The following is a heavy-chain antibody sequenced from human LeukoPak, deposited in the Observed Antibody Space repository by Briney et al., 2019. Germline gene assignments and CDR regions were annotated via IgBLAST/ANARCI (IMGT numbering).Heavy chain of an antibody. CDR3: ARHRPTYYDAGGGEVGH. V-gene: IGHV4-59*08. D-gene: IGHD3-3*01. CDR1: GGSISSYY. J-gene: IGHJ4*02. Sequence: SETLSLTCTVSGGSISSYYWSWIRQPPGKGLEWIGYIYYSGSTNYNPSLKSRVTISVDTSKNQFSLKLSSVTAADTAVYYCARHRPTYYDAGGGEVGHWGQGTLVTVSS. CDR2: IYYSGST.